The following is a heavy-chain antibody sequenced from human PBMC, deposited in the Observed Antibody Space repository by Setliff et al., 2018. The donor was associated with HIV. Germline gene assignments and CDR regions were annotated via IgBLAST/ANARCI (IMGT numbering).Heavy chain of an antibody. CDR2: IYHSGST. CDR1: GGSISSSNW. V-gene: IGHV4-4*01. D-gene: IGHD6-13*01. Sequence: LSLTCTVSGGSISSSNWWSWVRQPPGKGLEWIGEIYHSGSTNYNPSLRSRVTISVDKSKNQFSLKLSSVTAADTAVYFCSRDLKQLAPYYYYYYGMDVWG. CDR3: SRDLKQLAPYYYYYYGMDV. J-gene: IGHJ6*01.